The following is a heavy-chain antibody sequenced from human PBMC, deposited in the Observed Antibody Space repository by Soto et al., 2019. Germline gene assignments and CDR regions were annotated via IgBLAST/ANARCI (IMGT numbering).Heavy chain of an antibody. D-gene: IGHD3-10*01. V-gene: IGHV4-59*01. J-gene: IGHJ4*02. Sequence: SETLSLTCTVSGDSISGYYWSWIRPPPGKGLEWIGYIFGSGTTNYESSLKSRVIISLDTSKNQFSLKLTSVTAGDSAIYYCATRPPGDTWVPYFDYWGQGILVTVSS. CDR1: GDSISGYY. CDR2: IFGSGTT. CDR3: ATRPPGDTWVPYFDY.